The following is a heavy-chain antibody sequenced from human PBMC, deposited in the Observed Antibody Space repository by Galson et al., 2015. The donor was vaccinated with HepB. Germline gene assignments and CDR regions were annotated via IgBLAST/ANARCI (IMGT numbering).Heavy chain of an antibody. CDR3: ARERGDIVVVPAALYQDYYYYGMDV. Sequence: SVKVSCKASGGTFSSYAISWVRQAPGQGLEWMGGIIPIFGTANYAQKFQGRVTITADKSTSTAYMELSSLRSEDTAVYYCARERGDIVVVPAALYQDYYYYGMDVWGQGTTVTVSS. J-gene: IGHJ6*02. D-gene: IGHD2-2*01. V-gene: IGHV1-69*06. CDR1: GGTFSSYA. CDR2: IIPIFGTA.